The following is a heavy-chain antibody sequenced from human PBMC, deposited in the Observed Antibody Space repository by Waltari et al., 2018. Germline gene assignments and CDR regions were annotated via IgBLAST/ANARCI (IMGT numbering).Heavy chain of an antibody. CDR1: GSTFSSYW. J-gene: IGHJ4*02. Sequence: EVQLVESGGGLVQPGRSLRLSCAASGSTFSSYWASWIRQAPGKGLDWVAHIKGDGSQKYYVDSVKGRFSISRDNAANSLYLQMTSLRAEDTAMYYCAVWMETVTNYWGQGTLVTVSS. CDR2: IKGDGSQK. V-gene: IGHV3-7*03. CDR3: AVWMETVTNY. D-gene: IGHD4-17*01.